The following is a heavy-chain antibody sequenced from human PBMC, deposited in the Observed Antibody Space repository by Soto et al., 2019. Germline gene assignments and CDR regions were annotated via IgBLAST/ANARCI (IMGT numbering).Heavy chain of an antibody. Sequence: SVKVSCKASGGTFSSYAISWVRQAPGQGLEWMGGIIPTFGTANYAQKFQGRVTITADESTSTAYMELSSLRSEDTAVYYCARVDGVTVREQLVQSSWFDPWGQGTLVTVSS. D-gene: IGHD6-13*01. CDR1: GGTFSSYA. CDR3: ARVDGVTVREQLVQSSWFDP. V-gene: IGHV1-69*13. J-gene: IGHJ5*02. CDR2: IIPTFGTA.